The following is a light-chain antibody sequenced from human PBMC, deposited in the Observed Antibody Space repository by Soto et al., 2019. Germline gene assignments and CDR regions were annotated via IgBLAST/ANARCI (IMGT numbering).Light chain of an antibody. CDR1: QSVSSNY. CDR2: GAS. CDR3: QQYGSSPLFT. V-gene: IGKV3-20*01. J-gene: IGKJ3*01. Sequence: EIVLTQSPGTLSLSPGERATLSCRASQSVSSNYLAWYQQKPGQTPRLLIYGASSRATGIPDRFSGSGSGTDFTLTITRLAPEDFAVYYCQQYGSSPLFTFGPGTKVDIK.